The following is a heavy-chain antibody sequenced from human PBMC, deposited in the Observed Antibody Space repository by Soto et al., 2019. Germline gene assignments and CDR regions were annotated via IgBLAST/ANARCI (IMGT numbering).Heavy chain of an antibody. D-gene: IGHD5-18*01. CDR1: GGSFSGYY. CDR2: INHSGST. Sequence: PSETLSLTCAVYGGSFSGYYWSWIRQPPGKGLEWIGEINHSGSTNYNPSLKSRVTIPVDTSKNQFSLKLRSVTAADTAVYYCARILRGTAMVTRYYYGMDVWGQGSTVTVYS. V-gene: IGHV4-34*01. CDR3: ARILRGTAMVTRYYYGMDV. J-gene: IGHJ6*02.